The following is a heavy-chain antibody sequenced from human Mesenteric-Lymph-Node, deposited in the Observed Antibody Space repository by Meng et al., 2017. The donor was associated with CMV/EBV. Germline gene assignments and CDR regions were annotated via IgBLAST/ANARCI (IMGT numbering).Heavy chain of an antibody. CDR2: INSDGSST. Sequence: GGSLRLSCAASGFTFSSYWMHWVRQAPGKGLVWVSRINSDGSSTSYADSVKGRFTISRDNSRNTLHLEMNSLRGEDTAVYYCAKGWSNSPYDAFEIWGQGTMVTVSS. J-gene: IGHJ3*02. CDR1: GFTFSSYW. CDR3: AKGWSNSPYDAFEI. D-gene: IGHD1-26*01. V-gene: IGHV3-74*01.